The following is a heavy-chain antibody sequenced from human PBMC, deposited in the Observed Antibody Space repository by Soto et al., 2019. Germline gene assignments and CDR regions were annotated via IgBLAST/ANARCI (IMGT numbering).Heavy chain of an antibody. CDR1: GDCMSSRSYY. CDR2: IYYSGST. J-gene: IGHJ1*01. Sequence: PSETMSLTCTVTGDCMSSRSYYWGGIRQTPGKGLEWIGSIYYSGSTYNNPSLRSRVSMSIDTSKDQFSLKLKSVTAADTALYFCARQRTSVVTQAYFGVWGEGPLRTVPS. D-gene: IGHD2-21*02. CDR3: ARQRTSVVTQAYFGV. V-gene: IGHV4-39*01.